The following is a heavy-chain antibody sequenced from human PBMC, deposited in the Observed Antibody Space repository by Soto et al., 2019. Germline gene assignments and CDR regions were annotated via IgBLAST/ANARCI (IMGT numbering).Heavy chain of an antibody. CDR3: ARSSFDY. Sequence: GGSLRLSCAASGFTFSNAWMSWVRQAPGKGLEWVSSIASGSSYIYYADSVKGRFTISRDNAKNSLYLQINSLRAEDTAMYYCARSSFDYWGQGTLVTVSS. CDR2: IASGSSYI. V-gene: IGHV3-21*01. CDR1: GFTFSNAW. J-gene: IGHJ4*02.